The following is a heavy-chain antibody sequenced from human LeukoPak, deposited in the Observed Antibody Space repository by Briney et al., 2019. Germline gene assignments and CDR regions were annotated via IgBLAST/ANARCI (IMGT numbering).Heavy chain of an antibody. J-gene: IGHJ3*02. V-gene: IGHV3-74*01. D-gene: IGHD6-13*01. CDR3: ARVNSSCFALDI. Sequence: GGSLRLSCAASGFTFSSYWMHWVRQAPGKGLVWVSRINSDGSSTSYADSVKGRFTISRDNAKNTLYLQMNSLRAEDTAVYYCARVNSSCFALDIWGQGTMVTVSS. CDR2: INSDGSST. CDR1: GFTFSSYW.